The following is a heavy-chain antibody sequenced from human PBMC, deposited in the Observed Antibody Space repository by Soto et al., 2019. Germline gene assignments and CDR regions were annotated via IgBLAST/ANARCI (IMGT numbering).Heavy chain of an antibody. CDR1: GGSISSGDYY. Sequence: SETLSLTCTVSGGSISSGDYYWSWIRQPPGKGLEWIGYIYYSGSTYYNPSLKSRVTISVDTSKNQFSLKLSSVTAADPAVYYCARDRSHSNSWYGYAAGSLDPWGQ. J-gene: IGHJ5*02. D-gene: IGHD6-13*01. V-gene: IGHV4-30-4*01. CDR3: ARDRSHSNSWYGYAAGSLDP. CDR2: IYYSGST.